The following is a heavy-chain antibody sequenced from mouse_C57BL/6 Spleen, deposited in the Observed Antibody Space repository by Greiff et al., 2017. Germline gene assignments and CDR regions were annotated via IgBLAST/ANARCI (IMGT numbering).Heavy chain of an antibody. Sequence: EVMLVESGGGLVQPGGSLKLSCAASGFTFSDYYMYWVRQTPEKRLEWVAYISNGGGSTYYPDTVKGRFTISRDNAKNPLYLQMSRLKSEDTAMYYCARHETTYAMDYWGQGTSVTVSS. CDR2: ISNGGGST. J-gene: IGHJ4*01. CDR3: ARHETTYAMDY. CDR1: GFTFSDYY. V-gene: IGHV5-12*01. D-gene: IGHD2-13*01.